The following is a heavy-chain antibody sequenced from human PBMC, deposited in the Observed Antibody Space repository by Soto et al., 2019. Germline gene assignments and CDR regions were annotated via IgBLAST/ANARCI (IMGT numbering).Heavy chain of an antibody. D-gene: IGHD4-17*01. V-gene: IGHV4-4*02. CDR3: ARDVIGSTVTNYYYGMDV. CDR2: IYHSGST. J-gene: IGHJ6*02. CDR1: GGSISSSNW. Sequence: LSLTCAVSGGSISSSNWWSWARQPPGKGLEWIGEIYHSGSTNYNPSLKSRVTISVDKSKNQFSLKLSSVTAADTAVYYCARDVIGSTVTNYYYGMDVWGQGTTVTVSS.